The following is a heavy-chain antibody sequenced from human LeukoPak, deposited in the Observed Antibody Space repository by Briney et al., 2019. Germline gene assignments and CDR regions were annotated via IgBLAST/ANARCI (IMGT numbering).Heavy chain of an antibody. D-gene: IGHD3-10*01. CDR3: ARTMVRGVIITPIGY. J-gene: IGHJ4*02. CDR2: INPNSGGT. Sequence: GASVKVSCKASGYTFTGYYMHWVRQAPGQGLEWMGWINPNSGGTNHAQKFQGRVTMTRDTSISTAYMELSRLRSDDTAVYYCARTMVRGVIITPIGYWGQGTLVTVSS. CDR1: GYTFTGYY. V-gene: IGHV1-2*02.